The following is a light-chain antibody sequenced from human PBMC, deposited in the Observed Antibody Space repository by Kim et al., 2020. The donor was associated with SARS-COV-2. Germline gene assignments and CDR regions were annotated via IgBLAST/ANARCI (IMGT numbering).Light chain of an antibody. CDR1: QSVNSN. CDR3: QQYNNWPTVT. J-gene: IGKJ4*01. V-gene: IGKV3-15*01. CDR2: GAS. Sequence: EIVMTQSPATLSVSPGERATLSCRASQSVNSNLAWYQHKPGQPPRLLIYGASTRATGIPARFSGSGSGTEFTLIISSLQSEDFGVYYCQQYNNWPTVTFGGGTKVDIK.